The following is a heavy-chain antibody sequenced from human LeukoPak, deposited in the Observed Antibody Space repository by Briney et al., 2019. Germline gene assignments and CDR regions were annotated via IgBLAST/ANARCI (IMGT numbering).Heavy chain of an antibody. CDR3: AYVDIVATLGFDP. V-gene: IGHV1-46*01. J-gene: IGHJ5*02. CDR1: GYTFTSYY. CDR2: INPSGGST. Sequence: ASVEVSCKASGYTFTSYYMHWVRQAPGQGLEWMGIINPSGGSTSYAQKFQGRVTMTRDTSTSTVYMELSSLRSEDTAVYYCAYVDIVATLGFDPWGQGTLVTVSS. D-gene: IGHD5-12*01.